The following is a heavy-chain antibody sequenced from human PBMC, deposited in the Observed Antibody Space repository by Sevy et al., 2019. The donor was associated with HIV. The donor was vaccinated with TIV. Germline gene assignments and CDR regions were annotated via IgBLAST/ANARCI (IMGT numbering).Heavy chain of an antibody. CDR3: ARIPNIVVVPAARNWFDP. Sequence: SETLSLTCAVYGGSFSGYYWSWIRQPPGKGLEWIGEINHSGSTNYNPSLKSRVTISVDTSKNQFSLKLSSVTAAETAVYYCARIPNIVVVPAARNWFDPWGQGTLVTVSS. CDR1: GGSFSGYY. D-gene: IGHD2-2*01. J-gene: IGHJ5*02. V-gene: IGHV4-34*01. CDR2: INHSGST.